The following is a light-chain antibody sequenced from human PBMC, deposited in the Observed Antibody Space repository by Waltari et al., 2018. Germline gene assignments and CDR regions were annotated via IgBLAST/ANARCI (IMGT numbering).Light chain of an antibody. J-gene: IGLJ7*01. CDR2: EGS. V-gene: IGLV1-51*02. Sequence: QSVLTQPPSVSAAPGQRVTISCSGGHSNIGNNYVSWYRQFPGTAPKLLIYEGSERTAGVPGRFSGSKSGTSATLDITGLQAGDEADYYCGTWDSSLSGAVFGGGTHLTVL. CDR1: HSNIGNNY. CDR3: GTWDSSLSGAV.